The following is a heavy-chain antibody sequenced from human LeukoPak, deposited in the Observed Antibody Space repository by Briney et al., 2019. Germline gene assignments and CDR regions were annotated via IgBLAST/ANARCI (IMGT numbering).Heavy chain of an antibody. Sequence: PSETLSLTCAVYGGSFSGYYWSWIRQPPGKGLEWIGEINHSGSTNYNPSLKSRVTISVDTSKNQFSLKLSSVTAADTAVYSCARGVGTIFGVVIHYYYYMDVWGKGTTVTVSS. D-gene: IGHD3-3*01. CDR1: GGSFSGYY. V-gene: IGHV4-34*01. J-gene: IGHJ6*03. CDR2: INHSGST. CDR3: ARGVGTIFGVVIHYYYYMDV.